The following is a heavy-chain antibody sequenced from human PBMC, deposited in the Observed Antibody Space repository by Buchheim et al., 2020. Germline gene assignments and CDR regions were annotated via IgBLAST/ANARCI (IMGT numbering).Heavy chain of an antibody. J-gene: IGHJ6*03. CDR1: GYTFTSYD. CDR3: AALGYCSSTSCYSHYYYMDV. Sequence: QVQLVQSGAEVKKPGASVKVSCKASGYTFTSYDINWVRQATGQGLEWMGWMNPNSGNTGYAQKFQGRVTMTRTNTISTAYMELSSLRSEDTAVYYCAALGYCSSTSCYSHYYYMDVWGKGTT. V-gene: IGHV1-8*01. CDR2: MNPNSGNT. D-gene: IGHD2-2*02.